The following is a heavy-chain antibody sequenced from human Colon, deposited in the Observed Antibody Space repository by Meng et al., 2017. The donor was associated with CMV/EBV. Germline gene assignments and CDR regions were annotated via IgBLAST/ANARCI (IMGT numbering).Heavy chain of an antibody. J-gene: IGHJ5*02. CDR1: ADSISSYY. D-gene: IGHD6-13*01. CDR3: ARESRGSWYDNWFDP. CDR2: IYYSGST. V-gene: IGHV4-59*01. Sequence: SETLSLTCTVSADSISSYYWSWIRQPPGKGLEWIGYIYYSGSTNYNPSLKSRVTMSVDTSKNQFSLKLTSVTAADTAVYYCARESRGSWYDNWFDPWGQGTLVTSPQ.